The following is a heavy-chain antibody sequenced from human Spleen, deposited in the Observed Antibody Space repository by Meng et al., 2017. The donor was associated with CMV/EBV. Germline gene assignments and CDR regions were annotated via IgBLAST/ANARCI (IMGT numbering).Heavy chain of an antibody. V-gene: IGHV3-21*01. J-gene: IGHJ6*02. CDR3: ARQMRGSSYYDFWSGLEGYYYYGMDV. Sequence: GEFLKISCAASGFTFSSYSMNWVRQAPGKGLEWVSSISSSSSFIYYSDSVKGRFTISRDNSKNTLYLQMNSLRAEDTAVYYCARQMRGSSYYDFWSGLEGYYYYGMDVWGQGTTVTVSS. CDR2: ISSSSSFI. CDR1: GFTFSSYS. D-gene: IGHD3-3*01.